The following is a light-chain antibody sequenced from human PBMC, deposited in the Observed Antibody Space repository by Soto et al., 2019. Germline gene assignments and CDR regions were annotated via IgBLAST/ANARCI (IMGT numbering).Light chain of an antibody. CDR3: QQTYGSSWT. J-gene: IGKJ1*01. Sequence: DIQMTQSPSTLSAFVGDRVTITCRASQRTSGWLAWYQQKTGKAPNLLIYKASILESGVPSRFSGSGSGTDFTLTVSSLQPEDFATYYCQQTYGSSWTFGQGTKVDIK. CDR1: QRTSGW. CDR2: KAS. V-gene: IGKV1-5*03.